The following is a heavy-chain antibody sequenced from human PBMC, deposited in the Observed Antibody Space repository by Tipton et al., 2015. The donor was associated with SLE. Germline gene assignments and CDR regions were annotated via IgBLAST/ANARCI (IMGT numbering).Heavy chain of an antibody. V-gene: IGHV4-61*01. CDR1: GYSISSGYY. J-gene: IGHJ4*02. CDR3: ASIVPDDDSGVIAGDY. D-gene: IGHD3-22*01. CDR2: VDNSGST. Sequence: TLSLTCAVSGYSISSGYYWSWIRQPPGKALEWIGYVDNSGSTNYNPSLKSRVTISVDTSKNQFSLRMSSVTAADTAVYYCASIVPDDDSGVIAGDYWGQGTRVTVSS.